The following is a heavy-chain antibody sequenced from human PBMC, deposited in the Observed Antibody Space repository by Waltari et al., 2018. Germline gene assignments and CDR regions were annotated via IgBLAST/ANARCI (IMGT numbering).Heavy chain of an antibody. CDR1: GGSISSYY. Sequence: QVQLQESGPGLVKPSETLSLTCTVSGGSISSYYWSWIRQPPGKGLEWSWYIYYIGRTNYNPSLKSRFTRSVDTSKNQFSLKLSSVTAADTAVYYCASLYSSGWYDAFDIWGQGTMVTVSS. J-gene: IGHJ3*02. D-gene: IGHD6-19*01. CDR2: IYYIGRT. CDR3: ASLYSSGWYDAFDI. V-gene: IGHV4-59*08.